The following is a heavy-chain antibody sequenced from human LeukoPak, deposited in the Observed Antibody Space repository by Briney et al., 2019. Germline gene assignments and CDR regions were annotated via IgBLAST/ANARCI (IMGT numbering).Heavy chain of an antibody. CDR2: INHSGST. V-gene: IGHV4-34*01. Sequence: SETLSLTCAVYGGSFSGYYWSWIRQPPGKGLEWIGEINHSGSTNHNPSLKSRVTISVDTSKNQFSLKLSSVTAADTAVYYCARSFFDYWGQGTLVTVSS. CDR3: ARSFFDY. CDR1: GGSFSGYY. J-gene: IGHJ4*02.